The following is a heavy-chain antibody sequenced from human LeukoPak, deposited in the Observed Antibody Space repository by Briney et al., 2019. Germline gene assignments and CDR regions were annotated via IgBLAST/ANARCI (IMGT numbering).Heavy chain of an antibody. Sequence: GGSLRLSCAASGFTFSSYAMHWVRQAPGKGLEYVSAISSNGGSTYYANSVKGRLTISRDNSKNTLYLQMGSLRAEDMAVYYCATSTDWALDHWGQGTLVAVSS. D-gene: IGHD3-9*01. J-gene: IGHJ4*01. V-gene: IGHV3-64*01. CDR3: ATSTDWALDH. CDR1: GFTFSSYA. CDR2: ISSNGGST.